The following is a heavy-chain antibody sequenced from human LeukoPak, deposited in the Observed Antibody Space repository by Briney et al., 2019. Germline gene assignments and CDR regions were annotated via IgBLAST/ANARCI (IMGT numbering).Heavy chain of an antibody. V-gene: IGHV5-51*01. CDR2: IYPGDAHT. CDR3: ARHDYYGSENYWFPWFDP. J-gene: IGHJ5*02. CDR1: GYSFSNYW. Sequence: GESLKISCKGSGYSFSNYWIGWVRQMPGRGLEWMGIIYPGDAHTRYSPSFQGQVTISADKSINTAYLQWTSLKASDTAIYYCARHDYYGSENYWFPWFDPWGQGTLVTVSS. D-gene: IGHD3-10*01.